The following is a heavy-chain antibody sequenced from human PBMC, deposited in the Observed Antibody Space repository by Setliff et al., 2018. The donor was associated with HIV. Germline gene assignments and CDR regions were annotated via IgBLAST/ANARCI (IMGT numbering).Heavy chain of an antibody. V-gene: IGHV4-31*03. Sequence: SETLSLTCTVSGASINSGGYYWSWIRQHPVKGLEWIGYIYYTGTTFYNPSLESRLIISLDTPKNQFSLRLTSVTAADTAVYYCARLGTRTVAADADFDSWGQGALVTVSS. CDR2: IYYTGTT. CDR1: GASINSGGYY. J-gene: IGHJ4*02. CDR3: ARLGTRTVAADADFDS. D-gene: IGHD2-15*01.